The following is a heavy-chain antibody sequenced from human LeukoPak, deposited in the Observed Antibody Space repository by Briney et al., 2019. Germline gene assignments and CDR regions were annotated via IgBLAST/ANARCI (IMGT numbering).Heavy chain of an antibody. D-gene: IGHD5-12*01. J-gene: IGHJ5*02. CDR2: IKEDGSEA. Sequence: TGGSLRLSCAASGFSFSDYWMNWVRQAPGKGLEWVANIKEDGSEAYYVDSMKGRFTISRDNAKNSLYLQMNSLRAEDTAMYYCARGRINSGYNWLGPWGQGSLVTVSS. CDR1: GFSFSDYW. CDR3: ARGRINSGYNWLGP. V-gene: IGHV3-7*01.